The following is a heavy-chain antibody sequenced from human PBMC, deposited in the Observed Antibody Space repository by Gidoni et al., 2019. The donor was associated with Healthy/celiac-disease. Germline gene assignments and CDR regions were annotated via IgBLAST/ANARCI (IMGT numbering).Heavy chain of an antibody. V-gene: IGHV3-33*01. CDR2: IGYDGSNK. Sequence: QVQLVGSGGGVVQPGRSLRLYCAASGFTFSSYGMHWVRQAPGKGLEWVAVIGYDGSNKYYADSVKGRFTISRDNSKNTLYLQMNSLRAEDTAVYYCARDLIDRSSSWTFDYWGQGTLVTVSS. D-gene: IGHD6-13*01. CDR1: GFTFSSYG. CDR3: ARDLIDRSSSWTFDY. J-gene: IGHJ4*02.